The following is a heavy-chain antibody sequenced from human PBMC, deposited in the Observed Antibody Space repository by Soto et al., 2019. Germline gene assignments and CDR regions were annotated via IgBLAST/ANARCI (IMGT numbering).Heavy chain of an antibody. CDR1: GGSIYTGY. Sequence: NPSETLSLTCNVSGGSIYTGYCNWIRQSPVNGLEWIGYISDGGITNYNPSLKGLGTISVDTSKKQVSLKLSSVTAADTARYFCAGYCSSCICTEDHFFDLEAWCQETPVTVFS. CDR3: AGYCSSCICTEDHFFDLEA. CDR2: ISDGGIT. V-gene: IGHV4-59*01. D-gene: IGHD2-2*01. J-gene: IGHJ6*02.